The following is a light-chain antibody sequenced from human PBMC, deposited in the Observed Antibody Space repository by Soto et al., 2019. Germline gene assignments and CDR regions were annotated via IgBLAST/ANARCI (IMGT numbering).Light chain of an antibody. CDR3: QQYDKWPET. Sequence: EVVMTQSPATVSVTPGERATLSCRASQSVSTNLAWYQQKPGQAPRLLIYGASGRATAIPARFSGSGSGPDFTLTISSLQSEDCAIYYCQQYDKWPETFGQGTKVEIK. CDR2: GAS. V-gene: IGKV3D-15*01. CDR1: QSVSTN. J-gene: IGKJ1*01.